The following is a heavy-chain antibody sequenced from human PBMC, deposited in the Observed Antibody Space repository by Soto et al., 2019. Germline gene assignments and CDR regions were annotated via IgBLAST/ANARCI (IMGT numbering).Heavy chain of an antibody. J-gene: IGHJ4*02. D-gene: IGHD4-17*01. V-gene: IGHV3-72*01. Sequence: EVQLVESGGGLVQPGGSLRLSCAASGFTLSDHYMDWVRQAPGKGLEWVGRTRNKAKSYTTEYAASVKGRFTISRDDSKNSMYLQMDGLKTEDMAVYYCVRGLRPTVLDYWGQGTLVTVSS. CDR2: TRNKAKSYTT. CDR1: GFTLSDHY. CDR3: VRGLRPTVLDY.